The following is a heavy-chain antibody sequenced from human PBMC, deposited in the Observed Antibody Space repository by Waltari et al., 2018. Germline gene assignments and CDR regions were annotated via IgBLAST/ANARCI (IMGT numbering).Heavy chain of an antibody. J-gene: IGHJ6*02. V-gene: IGHV4-61*02. Sequence: QVQLQESRPGLVRPSQTLSLTCTVSGGSISSRSVYWTWIRQPAGKGLEWVGHIFTSGSTKYNPSLKSRVSVSLDTSENQFSLRLSSVTAADTAVYYCARDEARYYDIMTGGGYYGLDVWGQGTTVTVSS. CDR1: GGSISSRSVY. CDR3: ARDEARYYDIMTGGGYYGLDV. D-gene: IGHD3-9*01. CDR2: IFTSGST.